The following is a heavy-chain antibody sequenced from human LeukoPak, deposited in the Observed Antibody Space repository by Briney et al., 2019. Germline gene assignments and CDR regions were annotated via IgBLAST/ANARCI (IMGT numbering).Heavy chain of an antibody. D-gene: IGHD2-2*01. Sequence: PSETLSLTCAVYGGSFSGYYWSWIRQPPGKGLEWIGEINHSGSTNYNPSLKSRVTISVDTSQNQFSLKLSSVTAADTAVYYCARLGYCSSITCYGDYWGQGILVTVSS. CDR3: ARLGYCSSITCYGDY. CDR1: GGSFSGYY. CDR2: INHSGST. V-gene: IGHV4-34*01. J-gene: IGHJ4*02.